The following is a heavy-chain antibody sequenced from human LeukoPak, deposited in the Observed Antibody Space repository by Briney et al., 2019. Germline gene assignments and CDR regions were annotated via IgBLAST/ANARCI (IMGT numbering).Heavy chain of an antibody. CDR1: GASISTYH. V-gene: IGHV4-59*01. J-gene: IGHJ4*02. CDR3: ARGRWYIDY. Sequence: PSETLSLTCTVSGASISTYHWSWIRQPAGMGLEWIGYIYYSGSTNYNPSLKSRVTISVDTSKNQFSLKLSSVTAADTAVYYCARGRWYIDYWGQGTLVTVSS. D-gene: IGHD4-23*01. CDR2: IYYSGST.